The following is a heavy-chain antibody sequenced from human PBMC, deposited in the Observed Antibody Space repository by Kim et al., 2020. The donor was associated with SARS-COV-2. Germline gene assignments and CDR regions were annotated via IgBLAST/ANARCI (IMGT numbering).Heavy chain of an antibody. J-gene: IGHJ6*02. CDR2: IYHSGST. V-gene: IGHV4-38-2*02. CDR1: GYSISSGYY. D-gene: IGHD2-15*01. Sequence: SQTLSLTCTVSGYSISSGYYWGWIRQPPGKGLEWIGSIYHSGSTYYNPSLKSRVTISVDTSKNQFSLKLSSVTAADTAVYYCARGSCSGGSCYDNYGDYDYYYYGMDVWGQGTTVTVSS. CDR3: ARGSCSGGSCYDNYGDYDYYYYGMDV.